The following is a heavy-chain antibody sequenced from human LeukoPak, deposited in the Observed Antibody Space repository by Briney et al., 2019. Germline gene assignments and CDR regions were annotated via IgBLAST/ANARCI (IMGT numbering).Heavy chain of an antibody. Sequence: GRSLRLSCAASGLTFSSYAMHWVRQAPGKGLEWVAVISYDGSNKYYADSVKGRFTISRDNSKNTLYLQMDSLRAEDTAVYYCARDIVLMVYAQLPYYYGMDVWGQGTTVTVSS. J-gene: IGHJ6*02. V-gene: IGHV3-30-3*01. CDR2: ISYDGSNK. D-gene: IGHD2-8*01. CDR3: ARDIVLMVYAQLPYYYGMDV. CDR1: GLTFSSYA.